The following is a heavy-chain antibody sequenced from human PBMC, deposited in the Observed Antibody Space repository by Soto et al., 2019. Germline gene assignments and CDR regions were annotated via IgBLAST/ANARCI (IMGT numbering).Heavy chain of an antibody. CDR2: LYYSGNT. CDR3: ARGGRYDWNYYFDN. CDR1: GGSISSSY. Sequence: QVQLQESGPGLVKPSETLSLTCTVSGGSISSSYWCWIRQPPGKGLEWIGYLYYSGNTNYNPSLKSRVNISADTSKNQFSLKLNSVTAADTAVYYCARGGRYDWNYYFDNWGQGTLVTVSS. V-gene: IGHV4-59*12. D-gene: IGHD1-7*01. J-gene: IGHJ4*02.